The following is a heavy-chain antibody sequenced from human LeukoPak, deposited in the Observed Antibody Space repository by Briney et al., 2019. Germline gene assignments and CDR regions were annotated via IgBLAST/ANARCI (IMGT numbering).Heavy chain of an antibody. CDR2: ISWNSDRI. Sequence: GRSLRLSCAASGFIFDDYAMHWVRQAPGKGLEWGSGISWNSDRIGYADSVKGRFTSSRDNAKNSVYLQMNSLRPEDTAFYYFAKAIFDFGAYFEVWARGPLVTASS. J-gene: IGHJ2*01. CDR3: AKAIFDFGAYFEV. CDR1: GFIFDDYA. D-gene: IGHD3-9*01. V-gene: IGHV3-9*01.